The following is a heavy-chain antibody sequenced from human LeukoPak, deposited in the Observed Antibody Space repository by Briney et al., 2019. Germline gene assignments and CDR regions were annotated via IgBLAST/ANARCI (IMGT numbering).Heavy chain of an antibody. CDR3: ARGDCSVSGCHGGNWFGP. CDR2: INPNSGGT. D-gene: IGHD2-15*01. Sequence: ASVKVSCKASGYIFTGYYIHWVRRAPGQGLEWMGWINPNSGGTKYAQNFQGRVTMTRDTSSSTAHMELSRLRSDDTAVYYCARGDCSVSGCHGGNWFGPWGQGTLVTVSS. V-gene: IGHV1-2*02. CDR1: GYIFTGYY. J-gene: IGHJ5*02.